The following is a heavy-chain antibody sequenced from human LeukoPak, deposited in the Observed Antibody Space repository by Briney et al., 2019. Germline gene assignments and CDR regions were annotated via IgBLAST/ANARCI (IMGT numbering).Heavy chain of an antibody. J-gene: IGHJ4*02. CDR2: INPNSGGT. CDR3: ARAVGYCSGGSCCASVPFDY. V-gene: IGHV1-2*02. CDR1: GYTFTGYY. D-gene: IGHD2-15*01. Sequence: ASVKVSCKASGYTFTGYYMHWVRQAPGQGLEWMGWINPNSGGTNYAQKFQGRVTMTRDTSISTAYMELSRLRSDDTAVYYCARAVGYCSGGSCCASVPFDYWGQGTLVTVSS.